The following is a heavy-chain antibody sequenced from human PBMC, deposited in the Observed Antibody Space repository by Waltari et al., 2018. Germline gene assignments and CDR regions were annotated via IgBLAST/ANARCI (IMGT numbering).Heavy chain of an antibody. CDR1: GFPFSSYS. D-gene: IGHD6-19*01. Sequence: QVQLVESGGGVVQPGRSLRLSCAASGFPFSSYSMHWVRPAPGKGLEWVAVISYDGSNKYYADSVKGRFTISRDNSKNTLYLQMNSLRAEDTAVYYCASRGAGLPFDYWGQGTLVTVSS. V-gene: IGHV3-30-3*01. J-gene: IGHJ4*02. CDR3: ASRGAGLPFDY. CDR2: ISYDGSNK.